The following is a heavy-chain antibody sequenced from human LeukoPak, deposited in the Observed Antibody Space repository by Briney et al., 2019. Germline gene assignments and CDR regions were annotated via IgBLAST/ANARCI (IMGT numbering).Heavy chain of an antibody. Sequence: GGSLTLSCSASGFTFSSYWMHGLRQAPGKGLVWVSRINSDGTSTGYADSVKGRFTISRDNAKNTLYLQMNSLRAEDTAVYSCASGSGINYWGHGTLVTVSS. V-gene: IGHV3-74*01. CDR3: ASGSGINY. CDR2: INSDGTST. D-gene: IGHD3-10*01. J-gene: IGHJ4*01. CDR1: GFTFSSYW.